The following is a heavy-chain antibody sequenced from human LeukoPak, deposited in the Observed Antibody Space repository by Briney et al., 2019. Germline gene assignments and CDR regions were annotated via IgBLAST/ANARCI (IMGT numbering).Heavy chain of an antibody. CDR1: RYTLTTYF. D-gene: IGHD6-19*01. CDR2: INPGGGST. Sequence: ASVKVSCKASRYTLTTYFVHWVRQAPGQGLEWVGIINPGGGSTIHAQEFQGRVTMTSDTSTSTLFMELSSLRSEDTAVYYCARSSRAGSCWYSFDHWGQGTLVTVSS. CDR3: ARSSRAGSCWYSFDH. J-gene: IGHJ4*02. V-gene: IGHV1-46*01.